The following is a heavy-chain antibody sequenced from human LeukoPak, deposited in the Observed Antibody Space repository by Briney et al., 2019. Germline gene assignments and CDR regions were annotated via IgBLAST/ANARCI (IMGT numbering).Heavy chain of an antibody. CDR1: GFACNNYA. D-gene: IGHD6-19*01. J-gene: IGHJ4*02. V-gene: IGHV3-23*01. CDR3: AKDVSQWLVRLDY. Sequence: GGSLRLSCAASGFACNNYAMSWVRQAPGKGLEWVSAISAGGGTTYYADSVKGRFTISRGNSKNTLYVQMNSLRAEDTAVYYCAKDVSQWLVRLDYWGQGVLVTVSS. CDR2: ISAGGGTT.